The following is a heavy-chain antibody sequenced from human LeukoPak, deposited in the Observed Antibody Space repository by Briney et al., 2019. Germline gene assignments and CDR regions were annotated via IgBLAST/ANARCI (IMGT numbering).Heavy chain of an antibody. J-gene: IGHJ5*02. D-gene: IGHD2-8*01. Sequence: ASVKVSCKASGYTFTGYYMHWVRQAPGQGLEWMGWINPNSGGTNYAQKFQGRVTMTRDTSISTAYMELSRLRSDDTAVYYCARRLGCSNGVCYRFDPWGQGALVIVSS. CDR2: INPNSGGT. CDR3: ARRLGCSNGVCYRFDP. V-gene: IGHV1-2*02. CDR1: GYTFTGYY.